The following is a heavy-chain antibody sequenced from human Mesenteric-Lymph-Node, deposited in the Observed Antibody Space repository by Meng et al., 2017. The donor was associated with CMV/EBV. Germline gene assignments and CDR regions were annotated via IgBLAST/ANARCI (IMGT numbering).Heavy chain of an antibody. J-gene: IGHJ4*02. CDR1: GGAFRGYD. V-gene: IGHV4-34*01. Sequence: QLRRGVAGLCKPTWSVSFTCAFYGGAFRGYDWNWIRQSPGKWLEWIGEINHSGSTTYNPSFTSRIIISVDTSTNQISLNMSSVTAADTAVYYCARGSSYDILTGYFDYWGQGALVTVSS. CDR2: INHSGST. CDR3: ARGSSYDILTGYFDY. D-gene: IGHD3-9*01.